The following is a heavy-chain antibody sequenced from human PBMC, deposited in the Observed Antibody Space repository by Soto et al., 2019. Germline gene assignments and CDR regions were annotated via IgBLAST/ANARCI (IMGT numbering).Heavy chain of an antibody. J-gene: IGHJ6*02. CDR3: ARGAARMKTNYYYYGMDV. D-gene: IGHD6-6*01. Sequence: WASVKVSCKASGYTFTGYYMHWVRQAPGQGLEWMGWINPNSGGTNYAQKFQGRVTMTRDTSISTAYMELSRLRSDDTAVYYCARGAARMKTNYYYYGMDVWGQGTTVTVSS. V-gene: IGHV1-2*02. CDR2: INPNSGGT. CDR1: GYTFTGYY.